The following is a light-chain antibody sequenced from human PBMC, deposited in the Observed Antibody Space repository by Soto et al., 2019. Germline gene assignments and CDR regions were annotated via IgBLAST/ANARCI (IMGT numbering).Light chain of an antibody. CDR2: GAS. Sequence: EMVLTQSPGTLSLSPGERATLSCRASQSVSSNYLAWYQQQVGQAPRLLIYGASSRATGIPDRFSGSGSGTDFTLTVNRLEPEDGAVFYCQQYGSTPPTFGQGTKLEI. V-gene: IGKV3-20*01. CDR3: QQYGSTPPT. J-gene: IGKJ2*01. CDR1: QSVSSNY.